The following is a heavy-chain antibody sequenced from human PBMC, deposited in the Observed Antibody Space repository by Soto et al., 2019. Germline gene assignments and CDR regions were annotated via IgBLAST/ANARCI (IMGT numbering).Heavy chain of an antibody. CDR1: GYSFTSYW. CDR3: ARHNRYYDILTGYPYWPDY. Sequence: SLKISCKGSGYSFTSYWISWVRQMPVKGLEWMGRIDPSDSYTNYSPSFQRHVTISADKSISTAYLQWSSLKASDTAMYYCARHNRYYDILTGYPYWPDYWGQGTLVTVSS. D-gene: IGHD3-9*01. J-gene: IGHJ4*02. CDR2: IDPSDSYT. V-gene: IGHV5-10-1*01.